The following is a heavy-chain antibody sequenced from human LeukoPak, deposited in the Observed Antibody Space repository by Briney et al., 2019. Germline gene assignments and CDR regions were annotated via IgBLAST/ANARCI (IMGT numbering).Heavy chain of an antibody. CDR2: IYYSGIT. CDR3: ASLAVAGTNYFDY. CDR1: GFTFSSYS. Sequence: GSLRLSCAASGFTFSSYSMNWVRQAPGKGLEWIGYIYYSGITNYNPSLKSRVTISVDTSKNQFSLKLSSVTAADTAVYYCASLAVAGTNYFDYWGQGTLVTVSS. J-gene: IGHJ4*02. D-gene: IGHD6-19*01. V-gene: IGHV4-59*08.